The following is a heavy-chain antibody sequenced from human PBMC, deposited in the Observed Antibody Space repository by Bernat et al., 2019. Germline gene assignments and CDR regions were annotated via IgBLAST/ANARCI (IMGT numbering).Heavy chain of an antibody. D-gene: IGHD2-2*02. CDR3: TRDKPIDY. Sequence: VQLVESGGGSVQPGGSLRLSCAASRFTFSNFWMNWVRQAPGKGLVWVSRINDDGSYTEYADSVKGRFTISRDNAKNTLYLQMNSLRAEDTAVYYCTRDKPIDYWGQGTLVTVSS. V-gene: IGHV3-74*03. J-gene: IGHJ4*02. CDR2: INDDGSYT. CDR1: RFTFSNFW.